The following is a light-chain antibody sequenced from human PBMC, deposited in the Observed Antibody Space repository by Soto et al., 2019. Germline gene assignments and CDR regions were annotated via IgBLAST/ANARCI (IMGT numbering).Light chain of an antibody. J-gene: IGLJ2*01. CDR2: MNN. Sequence: QSVLTQPPSASGTPGQRVTFSCSGGRSNIGSNYVFWYQQFPGTAPKLLIYMNNQRPSGVPDRFSGSKSGTSASLAISGLRSEDEADYYCTSWDDSLYHVVFGGGTKVTVL. V-gene: IGLV1-47*01. CDR1: RSNIGSNY. CDR3: TSWDDSLYHVV.